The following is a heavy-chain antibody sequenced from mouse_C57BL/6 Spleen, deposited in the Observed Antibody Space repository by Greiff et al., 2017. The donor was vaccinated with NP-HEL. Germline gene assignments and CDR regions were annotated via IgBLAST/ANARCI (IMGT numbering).Heavy chain of an antibody. CDR1: GYSFTSYY. CDR3: ARYPHWYFDV. J-gene: IGHJ1*03. CDR2: IYPGSGNT. Sequence: QVQLQQSGPELVKPGASVKISCKASGYSFTSYYIHWVKQRPGQGLEWIGWIYPGSGNTKYNEKFKGKATLTADTSSSTAYMQLSSLTSEDSAVYYCARYPHWYFDVWGTGTTVTVSS. V-gene: IGHV1-66*01.